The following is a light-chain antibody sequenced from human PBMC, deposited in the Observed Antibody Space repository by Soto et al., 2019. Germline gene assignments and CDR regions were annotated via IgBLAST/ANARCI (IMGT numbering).Light chain of an antibody. J-gene: IGLJ3*02. V-gene: IGLV2-14*01. CDR1: SSDIGDYNY. Sequence: QSALTQPASVSGSPGQSITISCTGTSSDIGDYNYVSWYQQYPGKVPKLVIYDVSHRPSGVSNRFSGSKSGNTASLTISGLQAEDEADYYCSSSTTTTSLVVFGGGTKLPVL. CDR2: DVS. CDR3: SSSTTTTSLVV.